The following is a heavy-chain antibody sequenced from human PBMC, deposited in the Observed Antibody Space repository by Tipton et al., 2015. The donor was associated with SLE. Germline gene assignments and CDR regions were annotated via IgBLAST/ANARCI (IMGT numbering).Heavy chain of an antibody. V-gene: IGHV4-34*01. CDR3: ARGGLEPPFRYYGMDV. J-gene: IGHJ6*02. CDR2: INHSGST. Sequence: TLSLTCAVYGGSFSGYYWSWIRQPPGKGLEWIGEINHSGSTNYNPSLKSRVTISVDTSKNQFSLKPSSVTAADTAVYYCARGGLEPPFRYYGMDVWGQGP. CDR1: GGSFSGYY. D-gene: IGHD1-1*01.